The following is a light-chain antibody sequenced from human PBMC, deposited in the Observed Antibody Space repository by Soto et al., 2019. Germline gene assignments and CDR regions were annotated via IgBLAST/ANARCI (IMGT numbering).Light chain of an antibody. CDR3: SSYTSSSNYV. V-gene: IGLV2-14*01. J-gene: IGLJ1*01. CDR2: DVC. CDR1: SSDVGGYNY. Sequence: QSVLTQPASVSGSPGQSITISCTGTSSDVGGYNYVSWYQQHPGKAPKLMIYDVCNRPSGVSNRFSGSKSGNTASLTISGLQAEDEADYYCSSYTSSSNYVFGTGTKVT.